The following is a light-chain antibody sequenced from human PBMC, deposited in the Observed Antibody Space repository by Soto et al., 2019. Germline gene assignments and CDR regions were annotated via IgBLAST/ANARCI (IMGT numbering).Light chain of an antibody. J-gene: IGKJ4*01. V-gene: IGKV3-11*01. Sequence: EIVLTQSPGTLSSSPGERATLSCRASHSVYTFLAWYQQKLGQAPRLLIYDASNRATGVPARFSGSGSGTDFTLTISSLEPEDFAVYYCQQRSNGQVTFGGGTKVDIK. CDR2: DAS. CDR3: QQRSNGQVT. CDR1: HSVYTF.